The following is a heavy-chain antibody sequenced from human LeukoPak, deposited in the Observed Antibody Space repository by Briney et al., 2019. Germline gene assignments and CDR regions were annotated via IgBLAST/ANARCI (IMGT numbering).Heavy chain of an antibody. Sequence: PSETLSLTCAVSGRSVGSGGHFWSWIRQPPGQGLEWIGYIYSTGSTNYNPSLKSRITMSVDTSKNQFSLKLSSVIAADTAVYYCARTKSQSGSYRYYFDSWGQGTLVTVSS. V-gene: IGHV4-61*08. CDR1: GRSVGSGGHF. D-gene: IGHD1-26*01. CDR2: IYSTGST. CDR3: ARTKSQSGSYRYYFDS. J-gene: IGHJ4*02.